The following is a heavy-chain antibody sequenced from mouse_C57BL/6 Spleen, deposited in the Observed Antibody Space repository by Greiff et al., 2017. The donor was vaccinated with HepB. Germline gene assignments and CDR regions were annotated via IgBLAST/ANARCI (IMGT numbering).Heavy chain of an antibody. J-gene: IGHJ2*01. Sequence: QVQLQQSGAELVRPGASVTLSCKASGYTFTDYEMHWVKQTPVHGLEWIGAIDPETGGTAYNQKFKGKAILTADKSSSTAYMELRSLTSEDSAVYYCTRSFNWDDYWGQGTTLTVSS. CDR2: IDPETGGT. V-gene: IGHV1-15*01. D-gene: IGHD4-1*02. CDR3: TRSFNWDDY. CDR1: GYTFTDYE.